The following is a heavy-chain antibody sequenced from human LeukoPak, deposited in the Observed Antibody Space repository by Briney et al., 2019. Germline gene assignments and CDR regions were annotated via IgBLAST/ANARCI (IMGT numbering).Heavy chain of an antibody. CDR1: GYTPTELS. Sequence: SVKVSSKVSGYTPTELSMHWVRHPHGKGLEWKGGFHPLDGETIYAQKFQGRLTMTEDTSTHPAYMELNSLRSEDTAVYDCATWIQLWPHAFDIWGQGTMVTVSS. J-gene: IGHJ3*02. CDR3: ATWIQLWPHAFDI. CDR2: FHPLDGET. D-gene: IGHD5-18*01. V-gene: IGHV1-24*01.